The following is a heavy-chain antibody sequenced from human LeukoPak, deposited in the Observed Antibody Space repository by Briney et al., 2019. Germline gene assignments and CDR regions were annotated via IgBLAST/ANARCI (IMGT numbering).Heavy chain of an antibody. J-gene: IGHJ4*02. CDR1: GGTFSSYA. Sequence: AASVKVSCKASGGTFSSYAISWVRQAPGQGLEWMGRIIPILGIANYAQKFQGRVTITADKSTSTAYMELSSLRSEDTAVYYCARVNYYDSSGLGYWGQGTLVTVSS. CDR3: ARVNYYDSSGLGY. D-gene: IGHD3-22*01. CDR2: IIPILGIA. V-gene: IGHV1-69*04.